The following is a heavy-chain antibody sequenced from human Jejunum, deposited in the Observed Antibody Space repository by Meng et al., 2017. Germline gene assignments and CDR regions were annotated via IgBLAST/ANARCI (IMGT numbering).Heavy chain of an antibody. CDR2: IHTSGTT. J-gene: IGHJ3*02. V-gene: IGHV4-59*01. CDR1: GASIRSYY. Sequence: SETLSLTCTVSGASIRSYYWSWIRQTPGKGLEWIAYIHTSGTTNYNPSLKSRVTISVDTSTNQFSLKLTSVTAADTAMYYCARDRIAAAGTNLDIWGQGERVTVSS. CDR3: ARDRIAAAGTNLDI. D-gene: IGHD6-13*01.